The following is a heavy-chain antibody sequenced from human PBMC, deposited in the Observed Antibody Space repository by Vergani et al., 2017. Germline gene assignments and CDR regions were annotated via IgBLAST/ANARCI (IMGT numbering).Heavy chain of an antibody. V-gene: IGHV3-66*02. CDR1: GFTVSSNY. CDR3: ARAYCSSTSCHPYYYGMDV. Sequence: VQLVESGGGVVQPGTSLRLSCAASGFTVSSNYMSWVRQAPGKGLEWVSVIYSGGSTYYADSVKGRFTISRDNSKNTLYLQMNSLRAEDTAVYYCARAYCSSTSCHPYYYGMDVWGQGTTVTVSS. D-gene: IGHD2-2*01. J-gene: IGHJ6*02. CDR2: IYSGGST.